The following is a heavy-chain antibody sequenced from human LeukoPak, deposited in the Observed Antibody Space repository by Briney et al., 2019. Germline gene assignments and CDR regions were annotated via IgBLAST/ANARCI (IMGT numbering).Heavy chain of an antibody. CDR1: GFTFSSYE. J-gene: IGHJ6*03. CDR3: ATVVPAQYYYYYMDV. V-gene: IGHV3-48*03. Sequence: PGGSLRLSCTASGFTFSSYEMNWVRQAPGKGLEWVSYISSSGSTIYYADSVKGRFTISRDDAKNSLYLQMNSLRAEDTAVYYCATVVPAQYYYYYMDVWGKGTTVTVSS. D-gene: IGHD2-2*01. CDR2: ISSSGSTI.